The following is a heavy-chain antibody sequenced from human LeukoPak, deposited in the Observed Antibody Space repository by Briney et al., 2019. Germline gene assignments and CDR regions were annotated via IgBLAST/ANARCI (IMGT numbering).Heavy chain of an antibody. J-gene: IGHJ4*02. CDR2: ISTSSIYI. D-gene: IGHD4-17*01. V-gene: IGHV3-21*04. Sequence: GGSLRLSCAASGFTFSTYTMNWVRQAPGKGLEWVSSISTSSIYIYYADSLKGRFTISRDNAKNSLYLQMNSLRAEDTAVYYCAKGQRFYGECYFDYWGQGTLVTVSS. CDR3: AKGQRFYGECYFDY. CDR1: GFTFSTYT.